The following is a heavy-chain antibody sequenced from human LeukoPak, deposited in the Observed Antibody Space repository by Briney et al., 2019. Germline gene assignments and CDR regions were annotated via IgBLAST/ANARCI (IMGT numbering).Heavy chain of an antibody. V-gene: IGHV5-51*01. CDR1: GYSFTTYW. CDR2: IYPDDSDT. CDR3: ARRDYYDSSGYSN. D-gene: IGHD3-22*01. Sequence: GESLKISCKGSGYSFTTYWIGWLRHMPGKGLEWMGIIYPDDSDTRYSPSFQGQVTISADKSISTAYLQWSSLKAADTAMYYCARRDYYDSSGYSNWGQGTLVTVSS. J-gene: IGHJ4*02.